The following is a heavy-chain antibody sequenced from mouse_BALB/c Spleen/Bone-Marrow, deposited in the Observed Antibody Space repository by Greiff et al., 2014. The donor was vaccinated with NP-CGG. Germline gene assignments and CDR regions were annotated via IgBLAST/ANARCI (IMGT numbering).Heavy chain of an antibody. CDR3: AYGSSCDYFDY. D-gene: IGHD1-1*01. CDR2: IDPENGNT. J-gene: IGHJ2*02. CDR1: GFNIKDTY. V-gene: IGHV14-3*02. Sequence: VTLKESGAELVKPGASVKLSCTASGFNIKDTYMHWVKQRPEKSLEWIGRIDPENGNTKYDPKFKGKATITADTSSNTAYLQLSSLTSEDTAVYYCAYGSSCDYFDYWGQGTSLTVSS.